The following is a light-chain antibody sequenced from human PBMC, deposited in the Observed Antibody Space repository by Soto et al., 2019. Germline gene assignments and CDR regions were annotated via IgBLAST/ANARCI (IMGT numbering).Light chain of an antibody. CDR2: AAS. J-gene: IGKJ5*01. CDR3: QQYYSFPIT. V-gene: IGKV1-39*01. CDR1: RTITMY. Sequence: DIQMSQSPSSLSASVGDRCTITCLARRTITMYLNWYQQQSGQAPKLLIYAASTLQSGVPSRFSGSGSGTDFTLTISCLQSEDFATYYCQQYYSFPITFGQGTRLENK.